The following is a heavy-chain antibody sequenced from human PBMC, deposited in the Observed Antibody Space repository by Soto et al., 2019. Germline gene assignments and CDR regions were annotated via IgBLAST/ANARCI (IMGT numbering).Heavy chain of an antibody. CDR2: ISYDGSNK. Sequence: GGSLRLSCAASGFTFSSYGMHWVRQAPGKGLEWVAVISYDGSNKYYADSVKGRFTISRDNSKNTLYLQMNSLRAEDTAVYYCAKDLSPLYYYYGMDVWGQGTTVTVSS. CDR3: AKDLSPLYYYYGMDV. V-gene: IGHV3-30*18. CDR1: GFTFSSYG. J-gene: IGHJ6*02.